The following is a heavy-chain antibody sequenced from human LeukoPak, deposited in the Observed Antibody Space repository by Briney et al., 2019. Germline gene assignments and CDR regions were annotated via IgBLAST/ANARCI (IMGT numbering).Heavy chain of an antibody. D-gene: IGHD3-9*01. Sequence: GGSLRLSCAASGFTFSSYEMNWVRQAPGKGLEWVSYISSSGSTIYYADSVKGRFTISRDNSKNTLYLQMNSLRAEDTAVYYCAKASARYYDIWGENWFDPWGQGTLVTVSS. CDR2: ISSSGSTI. J-gene: IGHJ5*02. V-gene: IGHV3-48*03. CDR3: AKASARYYDIWGENWFDP. CDR1: GFTFSSYE.